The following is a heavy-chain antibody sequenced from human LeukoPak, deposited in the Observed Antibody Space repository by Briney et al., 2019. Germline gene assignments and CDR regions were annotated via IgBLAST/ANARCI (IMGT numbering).Heavy chain of an antibody. CDR3: AKDAMVRGVYGMDV. CDR2: ISYDGSNK. Sequence: PGRSLRLSCAASGFTFSSYGMHWVRQAPGKGLEWVAVISYDGSNKYYADSVKGRFTISRDNAKNSLYLQMNSLRAEDTALYYCAKDAMVRGVYGMDVWGQGTTVTVSS. J-gene: IGHJ6*02. V-gene: IGHV3-30*18. CDR1: GFTFSSYG. D-gene: IGHD3-10*01.